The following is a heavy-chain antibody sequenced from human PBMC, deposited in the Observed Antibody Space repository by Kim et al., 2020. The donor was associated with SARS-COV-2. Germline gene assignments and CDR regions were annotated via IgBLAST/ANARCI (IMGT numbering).Heavy chain of an antibody. V-gene: IGHV3-48*02. CDR1: GFTFSAYD. Sequence: GGSLRLSCATSGFTFSAYDMNWVRQAPGKGLEWLSFITKSSTTIYYADPVEGRFTISRDNAKNSLFLQMNSLRDEDTALHYCSCDRMGGAFDMWGQGTMV. J-gene: IGHJ3*02. CDR2: ITKSSTTI. CDR3: SCDRMGGAFDM. D-gene: IGHD3-16*01.